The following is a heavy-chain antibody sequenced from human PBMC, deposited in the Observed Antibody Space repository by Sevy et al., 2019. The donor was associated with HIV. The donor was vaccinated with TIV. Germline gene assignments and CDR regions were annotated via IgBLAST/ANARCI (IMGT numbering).Heavy chain of an antibody. V-gene: IGHV1-2*06. Sequence: ASVKVSCKASGYTFAVYYMHWVRQAPGHGLEWMGRINPNSGVTNYAQKFQGRVTMTRDTSITTAYMELNRLGSDDTAVYYCAVLATISSFDYWGQGSLVTVSS. D-gene: IGHD5-12*01. J-gene: IGHJ4*02. CDR1: GYTFAVYY. CDR2: INPNSGVT. CDR3: AVLATISSFDY.